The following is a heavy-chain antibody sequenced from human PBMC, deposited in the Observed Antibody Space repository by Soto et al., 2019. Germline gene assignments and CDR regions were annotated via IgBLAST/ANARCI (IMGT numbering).Heavy chain of an antibody. D-gene: IGHD3-3*01. CDR2: ISYDGSNK. CDR3: ARDYDFWSGYMDV. Sequence: GGSLRLSCAASGFTFSSYAMHWVRQAPGKGLEWVAVISYDGSNKYYADSVKGRFTISRDNSKNTLYLQMNSLRAEDTAVYYCARDYDFWSGYMDVWGQGTTVTV. CDR1: GFTFSSYA. V-gene: IGHV3-30-3*01. J-gene: IGHJ6*02.